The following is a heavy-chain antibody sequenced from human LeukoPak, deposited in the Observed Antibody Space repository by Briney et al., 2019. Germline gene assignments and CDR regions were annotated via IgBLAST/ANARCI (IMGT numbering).Heavy chain of an antibody. Sequence: GASVKVSCKASGYTFTSYDINWVRQATGQGLEWMGWMNPNSGNTSYAQKFQGRVTMTRDMSTSTVYMELSSLRSEDTAVYYCARRSTNYYDSSGYYPLDYWGQGTLVTVSS. CDR2: MNPNSGNT. V-gene: IGHV1-8*01. J-gene: IGHJ4*02. CDR3: ARRSTNYYDSSGYYPLDY. CDR1: GYTFTSYD. D-gene: IGHD3-22*01.